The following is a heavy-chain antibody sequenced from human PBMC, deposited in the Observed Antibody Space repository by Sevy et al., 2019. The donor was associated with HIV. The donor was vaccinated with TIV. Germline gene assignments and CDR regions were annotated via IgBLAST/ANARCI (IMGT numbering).Heavy chain of an antibody. Sequence: GGSLRLSCAASGFTFSSYSMNWVRQAPGRGLEWVSYISSSSSAMYYADSVKGRFTISRDNAKNSLYLKMNSLRDEDTALYYCARDGLTYYYYTSGYYYWNAFDIWGQGTMVTVSS. V-gene: IGHV3-48*02. J-gene: IGHJ3*02. CDR3: ARDGLTYYYYTSGYYYWNAFDI. CDR1: GFTFSSYS. D-gene: IGHD3-22*01. CDR2: ISSSSSAM.